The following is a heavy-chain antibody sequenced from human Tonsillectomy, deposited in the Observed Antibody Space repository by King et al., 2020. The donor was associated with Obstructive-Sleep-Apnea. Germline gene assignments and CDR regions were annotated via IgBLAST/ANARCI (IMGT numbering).Heavy chain of an antibody. Sequence: VQLQQWGAGLLKPSETLSLTCAVFGGPFSDYYWSWIRQPPGKGLEWIGEINHSGSTNYDPSLKSRVTISVDTSKNQFSLKLNSVTAADTAVYYCARGSGAAAVTWFDPWGQGTLVTVSS. V-gene: IGHV4-34*01. D-gene: IGHD6-13*01. CDR3: ARGSGAAAVTWFDP. J-gene: IGHJ5*02. CDR1: GGPFSDYY. CDR2: INHSGST.